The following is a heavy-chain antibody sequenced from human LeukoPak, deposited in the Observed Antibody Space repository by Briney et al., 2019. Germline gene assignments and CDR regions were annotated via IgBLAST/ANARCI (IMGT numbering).Heavy chain of an antibody. CDR1: GFTFSSYG. CDR3: ARESESYDSSGSTFDY. Sequence: GGSLRLSCAASGFTFSSYGMHWVRQAPGKGLEWVAFIRYDGSSKFYADSVKGRFTISGDNSKNTLYLQMRSLRAEDRAVYYCARESESYDSSGSTFDYWGQGTLVTVSS. J-gene: IGHJ4*02. V-gene: IGHV3-30*02. CDR2: IRYDGSSK. D-gene: IGHD3-22*01.